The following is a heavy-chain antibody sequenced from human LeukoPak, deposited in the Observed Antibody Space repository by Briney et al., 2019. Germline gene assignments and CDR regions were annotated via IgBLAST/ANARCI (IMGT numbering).Heavy chain of an antibody. D-gene: IGHD2-15*01. V-gene: IGHV1-18*01. CDR3: AREGVGYYGMDV. Sequence: ASVKVSCKTSGYTFTTYGISWVRQAPGQGLEWMGWISAYNGTTNYAQKLQGRVTMTTDTFTSTAYMELRSLRSDDTAVYYCAREGVGYYGMDVWGQGTTVTVSS. CDR1: GYTFTTYG. CDR2: ISAYNGTT. J-gene: IGHJ6*02.